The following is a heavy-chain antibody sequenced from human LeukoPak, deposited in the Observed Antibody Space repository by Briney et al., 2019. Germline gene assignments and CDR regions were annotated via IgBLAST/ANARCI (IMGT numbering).Heavy chain of an antibody. CDR2: ISGSVDST. CDR3: ANHDYTKEI. D-gene: IGHD4-11*01. V-gene: IGHV3-23*01. Sequence: PGGSLRLSCVASGFTFSSYAMTWVRQAPGKGLEWVSSISGSVDSTHYADSVKGRFTISRDNSKNTLYLQMNSLRAEDTAVYYCANHDYTKEIWGQGTMVTVSS. J-gene: IGHJ3*02. CDR1: GFTFSSYA.